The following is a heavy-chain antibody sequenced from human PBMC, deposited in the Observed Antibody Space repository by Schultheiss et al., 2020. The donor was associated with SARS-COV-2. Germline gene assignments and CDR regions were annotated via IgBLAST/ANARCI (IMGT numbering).Heavy chain of an antibody. V-gene: IGHV4-34*01. CDR2: INHSGST. CDR1: GGSFSGYY. D-gene: IGHD3-9*01. CDR3: ARHRFDYDILTGRQAFDY. J-gene: IGHJ4*02. Sequence: SETLSLTCAVYGGSFSGYYWSWIRQPPGKGLEWIGEINHSGSTNYNPSLKSRVTISVDTSKNQFSLKLSSVTAADTAVYYCARHRFDYDILTGRQAFDYWGQGTLVTVSS.